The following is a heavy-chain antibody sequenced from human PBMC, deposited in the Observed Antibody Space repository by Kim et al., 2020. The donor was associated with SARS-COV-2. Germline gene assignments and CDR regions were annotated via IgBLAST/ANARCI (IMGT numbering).Heavy chain of an antibody. CDR2: INTNTGNP. V-gene: IGHV7-4-1*02. D-gene: IGHD6-6*01. CDR3: ARNGGQLVPSPSYYYYYGMDV. CDR1: GYTFTSYA. Sequence: ASVKVSCKASGYTFTSYAMNWVRQAPGQGLEWMGWINTNTGNPTYAQGFTGRFVFSLDTSVSTAYLQISSLKAEDTAVYYCARNGGQLVPSPSYYYYYGMDVWGQGTTVTVSS. J-gene: IGHJ6*02.